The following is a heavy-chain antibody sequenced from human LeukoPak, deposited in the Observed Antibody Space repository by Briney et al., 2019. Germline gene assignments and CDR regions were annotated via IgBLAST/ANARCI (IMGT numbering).Heavy chain of an antibody. Sequence: ASVTVSFKASGYTFTNYYMHWVRQAPGQGLGWVGLINPTGTGTNYAQKFRGRVTLTRDTSTTTVYMELSSLRSEDTAVYYCAREESGGYFDYWGQGTPVTVSS. CDR3: AREESGGYFDY. CDR2: INPTGTGT. CDR1: GYTFTNYY. J-gene: IGHJ4*02. V-gene: IGHV1-46*01. D-gene: IGHD2-8*02.